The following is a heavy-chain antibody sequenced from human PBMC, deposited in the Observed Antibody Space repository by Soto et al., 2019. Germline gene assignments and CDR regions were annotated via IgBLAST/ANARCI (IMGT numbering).Heavy chain of an antibody. J-gene: IGHJ4*02. CDR3: ARGYGSGSYYSY. Sequence: PGGSLKLSCAPSGFTFSTYWMHWVRPAPGKGLVWVSRINSDGSGTSYADSVKGRFTISRDNAKNTLYLQMNSLRAEDTAVYYCARGYGSGSYYSYWGQGTLVTVSS. D-gene: IGHD3-10*01. CDR1: GFTFSTYW. CDR2: INSDGSGT. V-gene: IGHV3-74*01.